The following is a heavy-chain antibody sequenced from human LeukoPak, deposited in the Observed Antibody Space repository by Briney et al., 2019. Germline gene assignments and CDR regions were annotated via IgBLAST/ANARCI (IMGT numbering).Heavy chain of an antibody. J-gene: IGHJ3*02. CDR2: ISYSGST. Sequence: PSETLSLTCSVSGGSISSYYWSWVRQPPGKGLEWIGYISYSGSTHYNPSLKSRVTISVDTSKNQFSLKLSSVTAADTAVYYCARPYSSSSRGSFDIWGQGTMVSVSS. D-gene: IGHD6-6*01. CDR1: GGSISSYY. V-gene: IGHV4-59*01. CDR3: ARPYSSSSRGSFDI.